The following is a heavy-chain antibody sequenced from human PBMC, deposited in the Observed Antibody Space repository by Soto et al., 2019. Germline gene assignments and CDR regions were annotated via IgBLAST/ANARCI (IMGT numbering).Heavy chain of an antibody. Sequence: SETLSLTCTVSGGSISSSSYYWGWIRQPPGKGLEWIGSIYYSGSTYYNPSLKSRVTISVDTSKNQFSLKLSSVTAADTAVYYCARHREGSVAGTGYFQHWGQGTLVTVSS. CDR1: GGSISSSSYY. V-gene: IGHV4-39*01. CDR3: ARHREGSVAGTGYFQH. J-gene: IGHJ1*01. D-gene: IGHD6-19*01. CDR2: IYYSGST.